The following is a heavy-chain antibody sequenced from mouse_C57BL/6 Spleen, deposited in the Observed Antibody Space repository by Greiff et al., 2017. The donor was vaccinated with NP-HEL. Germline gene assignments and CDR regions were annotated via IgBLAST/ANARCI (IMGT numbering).Heavy chain of an antibody. CDR2: IDPENGDT. J-gene: IGHJ4*01. CDR3: TSNGDYAMDY. Sequence: VQLQQSGAELVRPGASVKLSCTASGFNIKDDYMHWVKQRPEQGLEWIGWIDPENGDTESASKFQGKATITADTSSNTAYLQLSSLTSEDTAVYYCTSNGDYAMDYWGQGTSVTVSS. CDR1: GFNIKDDY. D-gene: IGHD4-1*01. V-gene: IGHV14-4*01.